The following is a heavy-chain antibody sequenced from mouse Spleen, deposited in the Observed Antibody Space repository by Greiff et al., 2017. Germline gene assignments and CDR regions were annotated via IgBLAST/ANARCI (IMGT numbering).Heavy chain of an antibody. V-gene: IGHV1-50*01. D-gene: IGHD2-4*01. J-gene: IGHJ4*01. CDR2: IDPSDSYT. CDR3: ASMITPYAMDY. Sequence: QVQLQQPGAELVKPGASVKLSCKASGYTFTSYWMQWVKQRPGQGLEWIGEIDPSDSYTNYNQKFKGKATLTVDTSSSTAYMQLSSLTSEDSAVYYCASMITPYAMDYWGQGTSVTVSS. CDR1: GYTFTSYW.